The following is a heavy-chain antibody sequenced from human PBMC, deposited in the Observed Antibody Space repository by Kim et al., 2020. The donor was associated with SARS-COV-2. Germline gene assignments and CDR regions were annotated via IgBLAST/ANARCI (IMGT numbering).Heavy chain of an antibody. V-gene: IGHV4-34*01. CDR1: GGSFSGYY. Sequence: SETLSLTCAVYGGSFSGYYWSWIRRPAGKGLEWIGEITHSGSTNYNPSLKGRITISVDTSKNQFSLKLNSVTAADTGLYYCAREGESGTHFAYYWGQGS. J-gene: IGHJ4*02. CDR2: ITHSGST. D-gene: IGHD1-26*01. CDR3: AREGESGTHFAYY.